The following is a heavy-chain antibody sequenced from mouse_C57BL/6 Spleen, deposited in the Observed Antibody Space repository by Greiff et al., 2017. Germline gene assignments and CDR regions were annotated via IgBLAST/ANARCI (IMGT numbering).Heavy chain of an antibody. CDR2: IDPSDSDT. V-gene: IGHV1-52*01. CDR1: GYTFTSYW. Sequence: VQLQQPGAELVRPGSSVKLSCKASGYTFTSYWMHWVKQRPIQGLEWIGNIDPSDSDTHYNQKFKDKATLTVDKSSSTAYMQLSSLTSEDSAVYYCERGEDYYAMDYWGQGTSVTVSS. J-gene: IGHJ4*01. CDR3: ERGEDYYAMDY.